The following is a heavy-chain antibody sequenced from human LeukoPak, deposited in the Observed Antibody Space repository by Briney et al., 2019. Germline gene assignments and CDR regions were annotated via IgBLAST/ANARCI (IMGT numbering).Heavy chain of an antibody. J-gene: IGHJ4*02. Sequence: PGGSLRLSCAASGFTFSSYAMSWVRQPPGKGLEWIGEINHSGSTNYNPSLKSRVTISVDTSKNQFSLKLSSVTAADTAVYYCATSSFVVPAALAHDYWGQGTLVTVSS. V-gene: IGHV4-34*08. CDR1: GFTFSSYA. D-gene: IGHD2-2*01. CDR3: ATSSFVVPAALAHDY. CDR2: INHSGST.